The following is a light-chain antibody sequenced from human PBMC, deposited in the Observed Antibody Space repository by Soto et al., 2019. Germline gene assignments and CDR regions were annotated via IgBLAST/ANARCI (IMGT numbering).Light chain of an antibody. CDR2: DVS. Sequence: QSVLTQPRSVSGSPGHSVTLSCTGTSSDVGGYNYISWYQHHPGKAPKVMIYDVSKRPSGVPDRFSGSKSGNTVSLTISGLQAEDEADYYCAAWDDSLSGLVFGGGTQLTVL. V-gene: IGLV2-11*01. CDR1: SSDVGGYNY. CDR3: AAWDDSLSGLV. J-gene: IGLJ3*02.